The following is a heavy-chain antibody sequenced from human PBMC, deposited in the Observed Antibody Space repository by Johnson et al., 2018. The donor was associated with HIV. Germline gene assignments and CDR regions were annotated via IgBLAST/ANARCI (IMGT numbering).Heavy chain of an antibody. V-gene: IGHV3-11*04. J-gene: IGHJ3*02. CDR1: GFTFSDYY. Sequence: QVQLVESGGGVVQPGRSLRLSCAASGFTFSDYYMSWIRQAPGKGLEWVSYISSSGSTIYYADSVKGRFTISRDNAKNSLYLQMNSLRAEDTAVYYCARVRLEEDIFEAFDMWGLGTMVTVSS. CDR2: ISSSGSTI. CDR3: ARVRLEEDIFEAFDM. D-gene: IGHD2-15*01.